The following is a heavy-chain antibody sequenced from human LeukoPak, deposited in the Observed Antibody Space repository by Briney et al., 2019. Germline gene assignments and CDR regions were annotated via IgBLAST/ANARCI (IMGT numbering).Heavy chain of an antibody. V-gene: IGHV1-69*04. Sequence: GASVKVSCKASGYTFTTYGISWVRQAPGQGLEWMGRINPILGIANYAQKFQGRVTITADKSTSTAYMELSSLRSEDTAVYYCARGPRYDILTGYSLNGGYYGMDVWGQGTTVTVSS. D-gene: IGHD3-9*01. CDR1: GYTFTTYG. CDR2: INPILGIA. CDR3: ARGPRYDILTGYSLNGGYYGMDV. J-gene: IGHJ6*02.